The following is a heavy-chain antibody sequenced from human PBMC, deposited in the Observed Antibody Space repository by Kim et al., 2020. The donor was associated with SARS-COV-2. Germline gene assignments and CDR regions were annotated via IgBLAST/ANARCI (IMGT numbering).Heavy chain of an antibody. D-gene: IGHD3-10*01. CDR3: ARVDYYGSGSYWYFDY. V-gene: IGHV3-33*05. Sequence: GGSLRLSCAASGFTFSSYGMHWVRQAPGKGLEWVAVISYDGSNKYYADSVKGRFTISRDNSKNTLYLQMNSLRAEDTAVYYCARVDYYGSGSYWYFDYWGQVTLVTVSS. CDR1: GFTFSSYG. J-gene: IGHJ4*02. CDR2: ISYDGSNK.